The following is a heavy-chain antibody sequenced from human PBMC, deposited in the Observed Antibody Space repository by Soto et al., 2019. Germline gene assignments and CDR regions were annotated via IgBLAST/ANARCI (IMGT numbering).Heavy chain of an antibody. J-gene: IGHJ3*01. D-gene: IGHD2-2*01. CDR2: IFPLLGVA. V-gene: IGHV1-69*08. CDR3: AREGERVVVVRAAMRDDPFDV. Sequence: QVQLVQSGAEVKKPGSSVKVSCEVSRGMFSSYTISWVRQAPGQGLEWMGRIFPLLGVADFAQKFQGRLTITADTSTSTTYMELRSLRAEDTAVYYCAREGERVVVVRAAMRDDPFDVWGQGTMVTVSS. CDR1: RGMFSSYT.